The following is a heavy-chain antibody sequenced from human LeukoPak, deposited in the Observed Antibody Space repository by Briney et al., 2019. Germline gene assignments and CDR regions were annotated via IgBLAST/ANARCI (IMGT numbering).Heavy chain of an antibody. CDR1: GGSFSGYY. CDR3: ARGGGSYYY. J-gene: IGHJ4*02. Sequence: SETLSLTCAVYGGSFSGYYWSWIRQPPGKGLEWIGEINHSGSTNYNPSLKSRVTISVDTSKNQFSLKLSSVTAADTAVYYCARGGGSYYYWGQGTLVTVSS. V-gene: IGHV4-34*01. CDR2: INHSGST. D-gene: IGHD1-26*01.